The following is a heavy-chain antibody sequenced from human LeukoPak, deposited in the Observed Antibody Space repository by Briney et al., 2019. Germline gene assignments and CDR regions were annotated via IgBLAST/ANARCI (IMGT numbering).Heavy chain of an antibody. CDR1: GYTFTGYY. J-gene: IGHJ6*03. D-gene: IGHD3-3*01. CDR3: ARDQGYYDFWSGYDYYYYMDV. CDR2: INPNSGGT. Sequence: EASVKVSCKASGYTFTGYYMHWVRQAPGQGLEWMGWINPNSGGTNYAQKFQGRVTMTRGTSISTAYMELSRLRSDDTAVYYCARDQGYYDFWSGYDYYYYMDVWGKGTTVTVSS. V-gene: IGHV1-2*02.